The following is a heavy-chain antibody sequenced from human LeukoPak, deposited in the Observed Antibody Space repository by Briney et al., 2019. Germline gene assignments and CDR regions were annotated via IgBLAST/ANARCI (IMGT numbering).Heavy chain of an antibody. D-gene: IGHD2-21*02. CDR2: ISSSSSYI. V-gene: IGHV3-21*01. CDR1: GFTFDDYA. Sequence: GGSLRLSCAASGFTFDDYAMNWVRQAPGKGLEWVSSISSSSSYIYYADSLKGRFTISRDNAKNSLYLQMNSLRAEDTAVYYCARDFRHCGGDCYSERHYYFDFWGQGTLVTVSS. CDR3: ARDFRHCGGDCYSERHYYFDF. J-gene: IGHJ4*02.